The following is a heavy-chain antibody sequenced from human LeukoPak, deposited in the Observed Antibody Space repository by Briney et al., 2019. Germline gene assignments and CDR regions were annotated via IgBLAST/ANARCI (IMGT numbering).Heavy chain of an antibody. CDR1: GFSFDDHG. CDR2: INWNGGIM. V-gene: IGHV3-20*04. Sequence: GGSLRLSCAASGFSFDDHGMSWVRQGPGKGLEWVSSINWNGGIMGYADSVKGRFTISRDNAKNSLYLQMNSLRTEDTAFYYCARIGGYGIPAYWGQGTLVTV. CDR3: ARIGGYGIPAY. J-gene: IGHJ4*02. D-gene: IGHD5-12*01.